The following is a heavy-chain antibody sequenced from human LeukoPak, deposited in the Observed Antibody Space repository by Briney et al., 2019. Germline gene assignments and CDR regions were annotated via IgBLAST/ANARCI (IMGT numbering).Heavy chain of an antibody. D-gene: IGHD2-15*01. Sequence: GGSLRLPCAASGFTVSSNYMNWVRQAPGKGLEWVSVIYSGGSTYYADSVKGRFTISRDNAKNTLYLQMNSLRAEDTAVYYCARAVATTSSFDYWGQGTLVTVSS. CDR1: GFTVSSNY. V-gene: IGHV3-53*01. CDR2: IYSGGST. J-gene: IGHJ4*02. CDR3: ARAVATTSSFDY.